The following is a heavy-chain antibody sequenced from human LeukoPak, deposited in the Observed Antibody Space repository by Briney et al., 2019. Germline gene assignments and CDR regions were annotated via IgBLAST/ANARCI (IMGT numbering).Heavy chain of an antibody. V-gene: IGHV3-9*01. CDR3: ARGGHFWSGYFGYYYGMDV. J-gene: IGHJ6*02. CDR1: GFTFDDYA. CDR2: ISWNSGSI. D-gene: IGHD3-3*02. Sequence: GRSLRLSCAASGFTFDDYAMHWVRQAPGKGLEWVSGISWNSGSIGYADSVKGRFTISRDNAKNSLYLQMNSLRAEDTAVYYCARGGHFWSGYFGYYYGMDVWGQGTTVTVSS.